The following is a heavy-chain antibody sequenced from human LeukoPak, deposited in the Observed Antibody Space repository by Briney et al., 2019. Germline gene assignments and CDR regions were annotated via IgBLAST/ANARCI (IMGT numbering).Heavy chain of an antibody. J-gene: IGHJ4*02. CDR1: GGSICRSSYY. CDR3: AIRLAPPYYFDY. V-gene: IGHV4-39*01. Sequence: SETLSLTCTVSGGSICRSSYYWGWIRQPPGKGLEWIGSLYYSGSTYYNPSLKSRVTISEDTSKNQFSLKLSSVTAADTAVYYCAIRLAPPYYFDYWGQGTLVTVSS. CDR2: LYYSGST.